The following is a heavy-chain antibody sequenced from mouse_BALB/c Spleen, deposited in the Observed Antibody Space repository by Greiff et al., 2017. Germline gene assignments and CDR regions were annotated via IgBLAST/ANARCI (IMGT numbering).Heavy chain of an antibody. CDR2: IYPGDGDT. D-gene: IGHD2-14*01. Sequence: QVHVKQSGPELVKPGASVKISCKASGYAFSSSWMNWVKQRPGQGLEWIGRIYPGDGDTNYNGKFKGKATLTADKSSSTAYMQLSSLTSVDSAVYFCARSYRYDSYYFDYWGQGTTLTVSS. V-gene: IGHV1-82*01. J-gene: IGHJ2*01. CDR1: GYAFSSSW. CDR3: ARSYRYDSYYFDY.